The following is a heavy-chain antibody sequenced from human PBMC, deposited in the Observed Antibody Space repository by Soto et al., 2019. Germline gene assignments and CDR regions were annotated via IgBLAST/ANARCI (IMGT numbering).Heavy chain of an antibody. Sequence: GGSLRLSCAASGFTFSDYYMSWIRQAPGKGLEWVSYISSSGSTIYYADSVKGRFTISRDNAKNSLYLQMNSLRAEDTAVYYCARSRRYFDWLPRNPGREDAFDIWGQGTMVTVSS. J-gene: IGHJ3*02. CDR3: ARSRRYFDWLPRNPGREDAFDI. D-gene: IGHD3-9*01. V-gene: IGHV3-11*01. CDR1: GFTFSDYY. CDR2: ISSSGSTI.